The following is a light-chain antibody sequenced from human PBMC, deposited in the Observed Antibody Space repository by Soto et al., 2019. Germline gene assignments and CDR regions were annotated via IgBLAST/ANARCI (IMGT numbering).Light chain of an antibody. CDR2: DAS. CDR3: QQYNNFSLT. Sequence: DIQMTQSPSTLSASVGDRVTITCRASQSISSWLAWYQQKPGKAPKLLIYDASSLESGVPSRFSGSGSGTECTLTISSQQPDAFATYSCQQYNNFSLTFGQGTKVDIK. V-gene: IGKV1-5*01. CDR1: QSISSW. J-gene: IGKJ1*01.